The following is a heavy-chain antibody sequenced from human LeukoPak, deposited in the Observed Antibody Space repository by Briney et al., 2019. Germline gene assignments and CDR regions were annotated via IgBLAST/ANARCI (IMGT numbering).Heavy chain of an antibody. V-gene: IGHV3-48*01. J-gene: IGHJ4*02. CDR2: ISSSSSTI. Sequence: ETLSLTCTVSGGSISSSSYYWGWIRQAPGKGLEWVSYISSSSSTIYYADSVKGRFTISRDNAKNSLYLQMNSLRAEDTAVYYCARGPSNRYCSSTSCYPPFFYWGQGTLVTVSS. CDR1: GGSISSSS. D-gene: IGHD2-2*01. CDR3: ARGPSNRYCSSTSCYPPFFY.